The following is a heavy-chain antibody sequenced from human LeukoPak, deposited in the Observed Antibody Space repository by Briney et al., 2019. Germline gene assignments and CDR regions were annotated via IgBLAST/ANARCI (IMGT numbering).Heavy chain of an antibody. CDR1: GGTFSSYA. CDR2: IIPIFGTA. Sequence: SVKVSCKASGGTFSSYAISWVRQAPGQGREWTGVIIPIFGTANYAQKFQGRVTITTDESTSTAYMELSSLRSEDTAVYYCARDVDTAMFYNWFDPWGQGTLVSVSS. CDR3: ARDVDTAMFYNWFDP. J-gene: IGHJ5*02. V-gene: IGHV1-69*05. D-gene: IGHD5-18*01.